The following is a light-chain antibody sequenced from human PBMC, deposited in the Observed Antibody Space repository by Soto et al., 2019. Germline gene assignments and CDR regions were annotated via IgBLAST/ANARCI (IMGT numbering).Light chain of an antibody. V-gene: IGKV3-15*01. CDR1: ESVKTN. Sequence: EIVMTQSPATLSVSPGETATLSCRASESVKTNLAWYQQKPGQAPRLLIYGAFTRAAGIPFRFSGSASGTEFTLIISRLQYEDFAVYYCHQYDRWPLSLGGGTKVEIK. CDR2: GAF. J-gene: IGKJ4*01. CDR3: HQYDRWPLS.